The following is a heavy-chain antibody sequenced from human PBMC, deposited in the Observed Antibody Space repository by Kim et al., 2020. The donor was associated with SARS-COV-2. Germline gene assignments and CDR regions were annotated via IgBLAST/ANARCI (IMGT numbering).Heavy chain of an antibody. J-gene: IGHJ4*02. CDR3: ARAGGDYEFDY. V-gene: IGHV3-21*01. Sequence: GGSLRLSCAASGFTFSSYSVNWVRQAPGKGLEWVSSISSSSSYIYYADSVKGRFTISRDNAKNSLYLQMNSLRAEDTAVYYCARAGGDYEFDYWGQGTLVTVSS. D-gene: IGHD4-17*01. CDR2: ISSSSSYI. CDR1: GFTFSSYS.